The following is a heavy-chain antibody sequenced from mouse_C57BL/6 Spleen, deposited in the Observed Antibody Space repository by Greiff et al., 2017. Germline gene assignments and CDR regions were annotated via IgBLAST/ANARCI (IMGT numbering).Heavy chain of an antibody. Sequence: EVQLQPSGPELVKPGASVKIPCKASGYTFTDYNIDWVKQSHGKSLEWIGDINPNNGGTIYNQKFKGKATLTVDKSSSTAYMELRSLTSEDTAVYYCARQDYGGFAYWGQGTLVTVSA. CDR1: GYTFTDYN. J-gene: IGHJ3*01. V-gene: IGHV1-18*01. CDR2: INPNNGGT. CDR3: ARQDYGGFAY. D-gene: IGHD1-1*01.